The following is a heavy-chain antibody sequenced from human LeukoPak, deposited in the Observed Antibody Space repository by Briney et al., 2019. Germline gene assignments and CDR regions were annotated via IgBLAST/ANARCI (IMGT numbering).Heavy chain of an antibody. D-gene: IGHD2-15*01. V-gene: IGHV4-39*07. CDR2: IYYSGST. CDR1: GGSISSSSYY. Sequence: SETLSLTCTVSGGSISSSSYYWGWIRQPPGKGLEWIGSIYYSGSTYYNPSLKSRVTISADTSKNQFSLKLSSATAADTAVYYCARGVVVAAPRGFAFDIWGQGTMVTVSS. J-gene: IGHJ3*02. CDR3: ARGVVVAAPRGFAFDI.